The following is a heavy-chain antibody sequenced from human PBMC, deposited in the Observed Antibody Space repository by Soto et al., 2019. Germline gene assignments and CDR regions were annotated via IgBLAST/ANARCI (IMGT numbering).Heavy chain of an antibody. J-gene: IGHJ5*02. V-gene: IGHV4-59*12. Sequence: PSETLSLTCTVSGGSISSYYWSWIRQPPGKGLEWIGDIYYSGSTNYNPSLKSRVTISVDTSKNQFSLKLSSVTAADTAVYYCARGRMLDSSGYGNWFDPWGQGTLVTVSS. CDR2: IYYSGST. D-gene: IGHD3-22*01. CDR3: ARGRMLDSSGYGNWFDP. CDR1: GGSISSYY.